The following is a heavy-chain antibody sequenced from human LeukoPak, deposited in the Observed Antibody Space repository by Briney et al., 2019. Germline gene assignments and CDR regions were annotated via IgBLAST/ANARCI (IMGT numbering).Heavy chain of an antibody. CDR3: ARDSGIAVAGYYFDY. CDR2: ISAYNGNT. V-gene: IGHV1-18*01. CDR1: GYTFTSYG. Sequence: GASVKVSCKASGYTFTSYGISWVRQAPGQGLEWMGWISAYNGNTNYAQKLQGRATMTRDTSTSTVYMELSSLRSEDTAVYYCARDSGIAVAGYYFDYWGQGTLVTVSS. J-gene: IGHJ4*02. D-gene: IGHD6-19*01.